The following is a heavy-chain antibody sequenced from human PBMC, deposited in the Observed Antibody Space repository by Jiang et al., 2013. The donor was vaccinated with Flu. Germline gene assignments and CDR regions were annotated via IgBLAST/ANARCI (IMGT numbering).Heavy chain of an antibody. Sequence: VKVVLQDFLDTPSPATMCTGCDRPLDKGLSGWQRSPNSGGTLYAHNFQGSFTVTRDTSISTAYMELSRLTSDDTAVYFCATNGVGDQTGFDHWGQGTPVTVSS. CDR3: ATNGVGDQTGFDH. V-gene: IGHV1-2*02. CDR1: DTPSPAT. D-gene: IGHD1-26*01. CDR2: SPNSGGT. J-gene: IGHJ4*02.